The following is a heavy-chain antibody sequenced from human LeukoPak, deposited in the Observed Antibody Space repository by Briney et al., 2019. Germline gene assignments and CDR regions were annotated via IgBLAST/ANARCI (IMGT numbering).Heavy chain of an antibody. Sequence: SETLSLTCAVSGGSISSSNWWSWVRQPPGKGLEWIGEIYRSGSTNYNPSLKSRVTISVDKPKNQFSLKLSSVTAADTAVYYCARRRNWNNFDYWGQGTLVTVSS. CDR3: ARRRNWNNFDY. J-gene: IGHJ4*02. D-gene: IGHD1/OR15-1a*01. CDR1: GGSISSSNW. CDR2: IYRSGST. V-gene: IGHV4-4*02.